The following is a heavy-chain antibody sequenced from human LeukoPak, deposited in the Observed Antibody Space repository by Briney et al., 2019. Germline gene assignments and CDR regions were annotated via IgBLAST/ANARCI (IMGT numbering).Heavy chain of an antibody. CDR2: IAPNSGDT. CDR1: GGTFSSYA. V-gene: IGHV1-2*02. D-gene: IGHD6-13*01. J-gene: IGHJ4*02. Sequence: ASVKVSCKASGGTFSSYAISWVRQAAGQGLEWMGWIAPNSGDTNYAQKFQGRDTMTRDTSISTAHMELSRLKSDDTAVYYCARDTGSSWYWIGGNYWGQGTLVTVSS. CDR3: ARDTGSSWYWIGGNY.